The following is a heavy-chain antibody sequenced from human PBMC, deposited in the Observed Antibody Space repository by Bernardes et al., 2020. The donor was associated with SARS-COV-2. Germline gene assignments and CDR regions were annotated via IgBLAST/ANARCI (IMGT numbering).Heavy chain of an antibody. V-gene: IGHV4-59*08. CDR2: VYYSGSS. CDR1: GGSMRNYF. D-gene: IGHD6-19*01. Sequence: SETLSLTCSISGGSMRNYFWTWIRQPPGKGLEWMGHVYYSGSSSYNPSLRSRASISVESSKNQFSLRLSSLTAADTAVYYCARHRHSSGWQEVAPPVDLWGQGVLVTVSS. CDR3: ARHRHSSGWQEVAPPVDL. J-gene: IGHJ1*01.